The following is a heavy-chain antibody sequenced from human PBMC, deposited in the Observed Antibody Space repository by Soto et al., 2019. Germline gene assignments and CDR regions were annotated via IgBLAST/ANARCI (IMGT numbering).Heavy chain of an antibody. D-gene: IGHD1-1*01. V-gene: IGHV3-72*01. Sequence: PGGSLRLSCAVSGFTFGDHYIDWVRQAPGKGLEWFGRIRNKAHSYSTVYAASVKGRFTFSRDDSKNSVYLQMNSLKTEDTAVYYCVRTTQPGTTTYLDYWGQGTLVTVSS. CDR1: GFTFGDHY. CDR3: VRTTQPGTTTYLDY. J-gene: IGHJ4*02. CDR2: IRNKAHSYST.